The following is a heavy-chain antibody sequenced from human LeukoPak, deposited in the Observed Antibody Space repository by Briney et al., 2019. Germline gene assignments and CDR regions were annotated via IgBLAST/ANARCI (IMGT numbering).Heavy chain of an antibody. J-gene: IGHJ5*02. CDR1: GFTFNNYW. V-gene: IGHV3-74*01. CDR2: INTDGSST. CDR3: ASENFDP. Sequence: LGGSLRLSCAASGFTFNNYWMHWVRQAPGKGLLWVSRINTDGSSTSHADSVKGRFTISRDNAKNMVYLQMNSLRGEDTAVYYCASENFDPWGQGTQVTLSA.